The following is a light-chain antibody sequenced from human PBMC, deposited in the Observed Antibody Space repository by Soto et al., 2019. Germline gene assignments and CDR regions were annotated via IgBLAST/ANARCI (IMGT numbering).Light chain of an antibody. CDR1: SSDIGYYNY. V-gene: IGLV2-14*01. Sequence: QSALTQPASVSGSPGQSITISCTGTSSDIGYYNYVSWYQQHPGKAPKLMVYYVNNRPSWTSNRFSGSKSGNTASLTIFGLQAEDEADYYCGSYTTSSSLGVFGGGTKLTVL. J-gene: IGLJ3*02. CDR3: GSYTTSSSLGV. CDR2: YVN.